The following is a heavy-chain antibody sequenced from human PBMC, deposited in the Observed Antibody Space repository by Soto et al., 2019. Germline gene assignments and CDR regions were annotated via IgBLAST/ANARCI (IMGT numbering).Heavy chain of an antibody. CDR1: GGTFSSYT. D-gene: IGHD2-15*01. Sequence: QVQLVQSGAEVKKPGSSVKVSCKASGGTFSSYTISWVRQAPGQGLEWMGRIIPLLGIANYAQKFQGRVTITADKSTSTAYRELSSLGSEDTAVYYCATLGYCSGGSCYISDYWGQGTLVTVSS. CDR2: IIPLLGIA. CDR3: ATLGYCSGGSCYISDY. J-gene: IGHJ4*02. V-gene: IGHV1-69*02.